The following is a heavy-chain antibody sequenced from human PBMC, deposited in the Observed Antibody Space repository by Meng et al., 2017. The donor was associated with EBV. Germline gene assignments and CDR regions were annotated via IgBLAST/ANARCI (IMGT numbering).Heavy chain of an antibody. CDR3: ARPFPSWQSPRLDPFGA. CDR1: GDSISSFYY. CDR2: VHYTGST. V-gene: IGHV4-39*01. D-gene: IGHD6-19*01. J-gene: IGHJ5*02. Sequence: QLQLRESGPGQVKPSETLSLTCPFSGDSISSFYYWGWIRQPPGRGLEWIGSVHYTGSTYYSPSLKSRVTVSVDTSKNQFSLRLTPVTAADTADYYCARPFPSWQSPRLDPFGAWGQGTLVTVSS.